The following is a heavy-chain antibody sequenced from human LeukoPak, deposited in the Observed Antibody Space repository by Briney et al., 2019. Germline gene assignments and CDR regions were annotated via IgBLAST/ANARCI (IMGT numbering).Heavy chain of an antibody. CDR3: ARDATIFGVVTHFDY. V-gene: IGHV2-70*11. Sequence: SGPTLVNPTQTLTLTCTFSGFSLSTSGMCVSWIRQPPGKALEWLARIDWDDDKYYSTSLKTRLTISKDTSKNRVVLTMTNMDPVDTATYYCARDATIFGVVTHFDYWGQGTLVTVSS. D-gene: IGHD3-3*01. J-gene: IGHJ4*02. CDR1: GFSLSTSGMC. CDR2: IDWDDDK.